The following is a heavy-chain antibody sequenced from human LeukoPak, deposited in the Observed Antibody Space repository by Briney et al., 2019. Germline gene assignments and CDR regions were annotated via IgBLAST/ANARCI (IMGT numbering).Heavy chain of an antibody. CDR1: GFTFRSYW. CDR3: ARQYSSGWYFLYGMDV. CDR2: INSDGSST. Sequence: PGGSLRLPCSASGFTFRSYWMHWVRPAPGKGLVWVSRINSDGSSTSYADSVKGRFTISRDNAKNTLYLQMNSLRAEDTAVYYCARQYSSGWYFLYGMDVWGQGTTVTVSS. V-gene: IGHV3-74*01. D-gene: IGHD6-19*01. J-gene: IGHJ6*02.